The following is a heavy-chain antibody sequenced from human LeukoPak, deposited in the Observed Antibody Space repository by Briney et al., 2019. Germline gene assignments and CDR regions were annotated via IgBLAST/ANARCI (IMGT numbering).Heavy chain of an antibody. J-gene: IGHJ5*02. Sequence: GRSPRLSCAASGFTFSSYAMHWVRQAPGKGLEWVAVISYDGSNKYYADSVKGRFTISRDNSKNTLYLQMNSLRAEDTAVYYCARDSYNWFDPWGQGTLVTVSS. D-gene: IGHD2-2*01. CDR1: GFTFSSYA. CDR3: ARDSYNWFDP. V-gene: IGHV3-30*04. CDR2: ISYDGSNK.